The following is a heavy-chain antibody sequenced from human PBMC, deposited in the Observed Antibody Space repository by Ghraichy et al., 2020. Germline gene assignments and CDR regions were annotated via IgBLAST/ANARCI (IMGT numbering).Heavy chain of an antibody. V-gene: IGHV3-21*01. CDR3: ARDLGYCSGGSCSL. Sequence: GGSLRLSCAASGFTFTSYSMNWVRQAPGKGLEWVSSISSSSNYIFYADSVEGRFTVSRDNAKNSLFLQMNSLRAEDTAVYYCARDLGYCSGGSCSLWGQGTLVTVSS. CDR1: GFTFTSYS. D-gene: IGHD2-15*01. J-gene: IGHJ4*02. CDR2: ISSSSNYI.